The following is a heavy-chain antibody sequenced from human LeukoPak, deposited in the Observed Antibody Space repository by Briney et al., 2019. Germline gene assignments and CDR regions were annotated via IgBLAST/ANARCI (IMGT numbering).Heavy chain of an antibody. CDR1: GGSISSYY. CDR2: ISYSGST. Sequence: PSETLSLTCTVSGGSISSYYWTWIRQPPGKGLEWIGYISYSGSTNYNPSLKSRVTISADTSKNQFSLKLSSVTAADTAVYYCAANTLTGSYYYGMDVWGQGTTVTVSS. CDR3: AANTLTGSYYYGMDV. D-gene: IGHD3-9*01. V-gene: IGHV4-59*01. J-gene: IGHJ6*02.